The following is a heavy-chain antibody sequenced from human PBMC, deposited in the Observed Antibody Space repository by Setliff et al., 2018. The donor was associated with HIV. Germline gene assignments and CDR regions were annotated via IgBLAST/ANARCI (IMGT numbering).Heavy chain of an antibody. J-gene: IGHJ4*02. CDR2: IGGHGSII. V-gene: IGHV3-48*03. CDR3: AKIQNPQGYYYDSSGYYPHPGSPDY. CDR1: GLIFSSYE. D-gene: IGHD3-22*01. Sequence: GGSLRLSCAASGLIFSSYEMNWVRQAPGKGLEWISFIGGHGSIIHYADSVKGRFTISRDNAKNSVYLQMHSLRVEDTAVYYCAKIQNPQGYYYDSSGYYPHPGSPDYWGQGTLVTVSS.